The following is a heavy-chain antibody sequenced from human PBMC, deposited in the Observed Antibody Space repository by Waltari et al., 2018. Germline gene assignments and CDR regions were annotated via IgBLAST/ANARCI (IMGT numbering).Heavy chain of an antibody. CDR3: AGTLYYYDSSGYNAFDI. CDR1: EGPLGGYP. V-gene: IGHV1-69*05. Sequence: QVQLVQSGAEVKKPGSSVKVSCKASEGPLGGYPLTWVGRPPGQGLEWMGGIIPIFGTANYAQKFQGRVTITTDESTSTAYMELSSLRSEDTAVYYCAGTLYYYDSSGYNAFDIWGQGTMVTVSS. CDR2: IIPIFGTA. D-gene: IGHD3-22*01. J-gene: IGHJ3*02.